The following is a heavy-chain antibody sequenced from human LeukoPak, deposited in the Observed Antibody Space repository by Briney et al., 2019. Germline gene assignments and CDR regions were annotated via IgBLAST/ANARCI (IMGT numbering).Heavy chain of an antibody. CDR2: TNTAGNTI. CDR1: GFTFRDYF. D-gene: IGHD3-22*01. V-gene: IGHV3-11*01. CDR3: ARATYDSSAVGAFDI. Sequence: AGGSLRLSCAASGFTFRDYFMSWIRQAPGKGLEWVAYTNTAGNTIYYADSMKGRFTISRDNAKNSLYLQMNTLRAEDTAVYYCARATYDSSAVGAFDIWGQGTMVTVSP. J-gene: IGHJ3*02.